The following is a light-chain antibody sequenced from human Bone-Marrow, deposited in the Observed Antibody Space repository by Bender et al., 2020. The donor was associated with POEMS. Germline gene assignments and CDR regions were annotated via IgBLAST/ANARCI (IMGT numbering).Light chain of an antibody. Sequence: QSALTQPASVAGSPGQSITVSCIGSSGDVGGFKYVSWYQQHPGKAPKLLIYDVNYRPSGISNRFSGSKSGNTASLTISGLQAEDEANYDCGSSTTDNNWVFGGGTKVTVL. V-gene: IGLV2-14*03. J-gene: IGLJ3*02. CDR2: DVN. CDR1: SGDVGGFKY. CDR3: GSSTTDNNWV.